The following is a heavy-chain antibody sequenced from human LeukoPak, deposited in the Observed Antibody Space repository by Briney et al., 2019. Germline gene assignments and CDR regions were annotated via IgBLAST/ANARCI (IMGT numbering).Heavy chain of an antibody. CDR1: GFTFSSYG. CDR3: AKDDELLDAFDI. V-gene: IGHV3-30*18. D-gene: IGHD1-26*01. Sequence: GSLRLSCAASGFTFSSYGMHWVRQAPGKGLEWVAVISYDGSNKYYADSVKGRFTISRDNSKNTLYLQMNSLRAEDTAVYYCAKDDELLDAFDIWGQGTMVTVSS. J-gene: IGHJ3*02. CDR2: ISYDGSNK.